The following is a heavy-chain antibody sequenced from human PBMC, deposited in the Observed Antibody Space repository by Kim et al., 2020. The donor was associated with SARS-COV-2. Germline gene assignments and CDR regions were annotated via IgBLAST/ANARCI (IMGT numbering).Heavy chain of an antibody. Sequence: DGGTTDYAAPVKGRFTISRDDSKNTLYLQMNSLKTEDTAVYYCTTVHSYDWGQGTLVTVSS. J-gene: IGHJ4*02. V-gene: IGHV3-15*01. CDR2: DGGTT. D-gene: IGHD2-8*01. CDR3: TTVHSYD.